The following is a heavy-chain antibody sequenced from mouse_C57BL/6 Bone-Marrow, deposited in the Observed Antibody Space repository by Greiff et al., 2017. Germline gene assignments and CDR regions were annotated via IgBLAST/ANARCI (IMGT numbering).Heavy chain of an antibody. Sequence: EVQLQQSGAELVRPGASVKLSCTASGFNIKDDYMHWVKQRPEQGLEWIGWIDPETGDTEYASTFQGKATITADTSSNTAYLQLSSLTSEDTFVYYCMTRDYYGWFAYRGQGTLITVSA. J-gene: IGHJ3*01. V-gene: IGHV14-4*01. CDR1: GFNIKDDY. CDR3: MTRDYYGWFAY. CDR2: IDPETGDT. D-gene: IGHD1-1*01.